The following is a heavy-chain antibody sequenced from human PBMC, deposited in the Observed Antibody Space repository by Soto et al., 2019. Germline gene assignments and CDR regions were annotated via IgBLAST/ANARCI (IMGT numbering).Heavy chain of an antibody. J-gene: IGHJ6*02. D-gene: IGHD2-2*01. Sequence: GGSLRLSCAASGFTFSSYAMRWVRQAPGKGLEWVAVISYDGSNKYYADSVKGRLTISRDNSKNTLYLQMNSLRAEDTAVYYCARDALPDIVVVPAAPGSFNYYYYGMDVWGQGTTVTVSS. V-gene: IGHV3-30-3*01. CDR1: GFTFSSYA. CDR2: ISYDGSNK. CDR3: ARDALPDIVVVPAAPGSFNYYYYGMDV.